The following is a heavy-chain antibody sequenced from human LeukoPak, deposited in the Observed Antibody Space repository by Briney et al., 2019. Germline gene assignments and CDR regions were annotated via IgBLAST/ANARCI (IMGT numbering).Heavy chain of an antibody. CDR3: AREYSGSYSPIRRFYYYYMDV. D-gene: IGHD1-26*01. CDR2: ISSSSSYI. V-gene: IGHV3-21*01. J-gene: IGHJ6*03. CDR1: GFTFSSYS. Sequence: GGSLRLSCAASGFTFSSYSMNWVRQAPGKGLEWVSSISSSSSYIYYADSVKGRFTISRDNAKNSLYLQMNSLRAEDTAVYYCAREYSGSYSPIRRFYYYYMDVWGKGTTVTVSS.